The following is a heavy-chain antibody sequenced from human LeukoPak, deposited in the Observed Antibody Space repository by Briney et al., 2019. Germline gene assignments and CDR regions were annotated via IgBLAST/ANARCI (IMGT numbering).Heavy chain of an antibody. CDR1: GYPYTSYD. D-gene: IGHD2-15*01. CDR2: MNPNTANT. J-gene: IGHJ5*02. CDR3: ARGRVATPNWFDP. Sequence: ASVTVSCKASGYPYTSYDINWVRQPTGQGLEWVGWMNPNTANTAYAQKFQGRVTMTRDASISTAYIEVSSLRSEDTAGYYCARGRVATPNWFDPWGQGTLVTVSS. V-gene: IGHV1-8*01.